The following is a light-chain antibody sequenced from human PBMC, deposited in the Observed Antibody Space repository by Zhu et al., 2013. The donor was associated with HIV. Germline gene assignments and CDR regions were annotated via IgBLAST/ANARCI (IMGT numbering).Light chain of an antibody. Sequence: EIVLTQSPGTLSLSPGESATLSCRASQSVSNNFLAWYQQKRGLAPRLLIYDIFTRATGTPDRFSGSGSETDFTLTISRLEPEDFAIYYCQQYGSSPPTFGQGTKVEI. CDR3: QQYGSSPPT. CDR2: DIF. CDR1: QSVSNNF. J-gene: IGKJ1*01. V-gene: IGKV3-20*01.